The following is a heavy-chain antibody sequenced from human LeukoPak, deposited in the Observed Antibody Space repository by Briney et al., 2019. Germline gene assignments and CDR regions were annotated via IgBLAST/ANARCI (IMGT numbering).Heavy chain of an antibody. Sequence: ETLSLTCTVSGGSISSYYWSWNRQPPGKGLEWIGYIYYSGSTNYNPSLKSRVTISVDTSKNQFSLKLSSVTAADTAVYYCARDFDSGWSYTFDPWGQGTLVTVSS. CDR1: GGSISSYY. CDR3: ARDFDSGWSYTFDP. D-gene: IGHD6-19*01. V-gene: IGHV4-59*01. CDR2: IYYSGST. J-gene: IGHJ5*02.